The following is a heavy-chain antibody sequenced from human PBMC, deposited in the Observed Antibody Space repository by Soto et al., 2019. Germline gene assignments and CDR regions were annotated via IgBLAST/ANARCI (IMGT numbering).Heavy chain of an antibody. J-gene: IGHJ4*02. V-gene: IGHV3-74*01. CDR2: SNSGGIRT. CDR3: ASLHY. Sequence: GAFIRLYCATNSFPFSSYCLQWAAEASWSGLVWVSRSNSGGIRTTYAGCEEGRFTSCSDDAKNSQDLLMHRLGAEDTAVYYCASLHYWGQGTLVTVSS. CDR1: SFPFSSYC.